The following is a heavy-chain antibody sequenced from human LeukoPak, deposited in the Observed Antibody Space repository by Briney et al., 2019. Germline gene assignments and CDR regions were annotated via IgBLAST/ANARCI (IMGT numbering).Heavy chain of an antibody. V-gene: IGHV1-2*02. CDR3: ARDSDWAEPNDAFDI. D-gene: IGHD1-14*01. CDR1: GYTFTGYY. Sequence: ASVKVSCKASGYTFTGYYMHWVRQAPGQGLEWMGWINPNSGGTNYAQKFQGRVTMARDTSISTAYMELSRLRSDDTAVYYCARDSDWAEPNDAFDIWGQGTMVTVSS. CDR2: INPNSGGT. J-gene: IGHJ3*02.